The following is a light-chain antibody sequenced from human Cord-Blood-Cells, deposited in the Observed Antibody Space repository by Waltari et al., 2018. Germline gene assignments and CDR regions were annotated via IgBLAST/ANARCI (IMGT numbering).Light chain of an antibody. V-gene: IGKV1-9*01. CDR1: QGISSY. Sequence: DIKLTQFPSFLSASVGDRFTITCRASQGISSYLAWYQQKPGKAPKLLIYAASTLQSGVPSRFSGSGSGTEFTLTISSLQPEDFATYYCQQLNSYPYTFGQGTKLEIK. CDR3: QQLNSYPYT. J-gene: IGKJ2*01. CDR2: AAS.